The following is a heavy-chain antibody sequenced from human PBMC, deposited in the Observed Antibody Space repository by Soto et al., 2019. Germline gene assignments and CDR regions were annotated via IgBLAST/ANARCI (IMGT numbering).Heavy chain of an antibody. CDR3: SRPSSVGARSGVFDI. V-gene: IGHV1-69*01. CDR1: GGTFSSYA. J-gene: IGHJ3*02. CDR2: IIPIFGTT. Sequence: QVQLVQSGAEVKKPGSSVKVSCKASGGTFSSYAISWVRQAPGQGLEWMGGIIPIFGTTNYAQKFQGRVTITADESTSKAYMELSSLRSEDTAVYYCSRPSSVGARSGVFDIWGQGTMVTVSS. D-gene: IGHD1-26*01.